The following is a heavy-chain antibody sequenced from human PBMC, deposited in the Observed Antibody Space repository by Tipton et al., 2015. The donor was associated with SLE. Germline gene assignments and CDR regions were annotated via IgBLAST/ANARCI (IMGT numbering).Heavy chain of an antibody. D-gene: IGHD3-16*01. CDR3: AREWGDAFDI. CDR1: GGSISSHY. J-gene: IGHJ3*02. CDR2: IYYSGST. Sequence: LRLSCNVSGGSISSHYWSWIRQPPGKGLEWIGYIYYSGSTNYNPSLKSRVTISVDTSKNQFSLKLSSVTAADTAVYYCAREWGDAFDIWGQGTMVTVSS. V-gene: IGHV4-59*11.